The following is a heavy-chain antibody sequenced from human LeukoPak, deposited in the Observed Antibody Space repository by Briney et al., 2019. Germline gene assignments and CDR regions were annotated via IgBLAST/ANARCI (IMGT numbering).Heavy chain of an antibody. J-gene: IGHJ3*02. Sequence: ASVKVSCKVSGYTLTELSMHWVRQAPGKGLEWMGGFDPEDGETIYAQKIQGRVTMTEDTSTDTAYMELSSLRSEDTAVYYCATYDILTGYPDAFDIWGQGTMVTVSS. CDR1: GYTLTELS. CDR3: ATYDILTGYPDAFDI. V-gene: IGHV1-24*01. D-gene: IGHD3-9*01. CDR2: FDPEDGET.